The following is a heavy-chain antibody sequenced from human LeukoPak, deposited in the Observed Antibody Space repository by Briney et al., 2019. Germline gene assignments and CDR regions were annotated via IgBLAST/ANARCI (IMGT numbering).Heavy chain of an antibody. D-gene: IGHD6-19*01. CDR3: AKDRVAGSRKFDY. CDR2: ISGSGGST. V-gene: IGHV3-23*01. J-gene: IGHJ4*02. Sequence: GGSLRLSCAASGFTFSSYAMTWVRQAPGKGLEWVSGISGSGGSTYYADSVKGRFTISRDNSKNTLYLQMNSLRAEDTAVYYCAKDRVAGSRKFDYWGQGTLVTVSS. CDR1: GFTFSSYA.